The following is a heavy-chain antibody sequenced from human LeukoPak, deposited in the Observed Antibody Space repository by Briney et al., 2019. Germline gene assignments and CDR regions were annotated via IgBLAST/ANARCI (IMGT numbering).Heavy chain of an antibody. V-gene: IGHV3-11*06. CDR3: ARDLFSGYDPRTFDL. Sequence: PGGFLRLSCAASGFTFSDYYMSWMRQAPGKGLEWLSHISSSSSFTHYADSVEGRFTISRDNAKNSLYLQMNSLRAEGTALYYCARDLFSGYDPRTFDLWGQGTLVTVSS. CDR2: ISSSSSFT. CDR1: GFTFSDYY. J-gene: IGHJ4*02. D-gene: IGHD5-12*01.